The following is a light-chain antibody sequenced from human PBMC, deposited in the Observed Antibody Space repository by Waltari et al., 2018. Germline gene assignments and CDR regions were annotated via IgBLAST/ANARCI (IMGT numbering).Light chain of an antibody. CDR1: QGISKY. Sequence: DIQMTQSPSSLSASVGDRVTITCRASQGISKYLSWYQQKPGKAPKRLIYAASKLESGVPSRLTASGSGTEFPLIISSLQPEDFATYYCLQYNSKPFTFGPGTKLDIK. CDR3: LQYNSKPFT. V-gene: IGKV1-17*01. J-gene: IGKJ3*01. CDR2: AAS.